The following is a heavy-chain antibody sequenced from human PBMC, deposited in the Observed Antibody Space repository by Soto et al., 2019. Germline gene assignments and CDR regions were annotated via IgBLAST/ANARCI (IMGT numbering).Heavy chain of an antibody. Sequence: EVQLVESGGGLVQPGGSLRLSCAASGFTFSNYWIHWVRQAPGKGQVWVSRIKGDGSRIDYADSVKGRFTISRDNAKNTVYVQMNSLGDEDAAVYYCARGIPGYYGKDVWGQGTTVTVSS. V-gene: IGHV3-74*01. D-gene: IGHD2-2*02. J-gene: IGHJ6*01. CDR2: IKGDGSRI. CDR1: GFTFSNYW. CDR3: ARGIPGYYGKDV.